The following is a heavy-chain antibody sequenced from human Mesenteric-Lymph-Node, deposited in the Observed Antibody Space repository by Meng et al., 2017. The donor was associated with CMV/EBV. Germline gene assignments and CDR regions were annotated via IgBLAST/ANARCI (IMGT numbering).Heavy chain of an antibody. V-gene: IGHV4-59*12. J-gene: IGHJ4*02. CDR1: GGPLSSYF. D-gene: IGHD6-13*01. CDR2: IYYSGRT. Sequence: SETLSLTCTVSGGPLSSYFWSWIRQPPGKGLEWIGYIYYSGRTNYNPSLKSRVTISVDTSKNQFSLKLSSVTAADTAVYYCARMVPYSTPTDYWGQGTLVTVSS. CDR3: ARMVPYSTPTDY.